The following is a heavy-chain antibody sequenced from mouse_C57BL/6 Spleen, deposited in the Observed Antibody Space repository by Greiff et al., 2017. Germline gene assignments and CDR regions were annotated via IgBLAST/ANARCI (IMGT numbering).Heavy chain of an antibody. CDR1: GFTFTDYY. Sequence: VESGGGLVQPGGSLSLSCAASGFTFTDYYMSWVRQPPGKALEWLGFIRNKANGYTTEYSASVKGRFAISRDNSQSILYLQVNALRAEDSATYYCARYNGSRGGRFGYWGQGTTLTVSS. D-gene: IGHD1-1*01. CDR3: ARYNGSRGGRFGY. CDR2: IRNKANGYTT. V-gene: IGHV7-3*01. J-gene: IGHJ2*01.